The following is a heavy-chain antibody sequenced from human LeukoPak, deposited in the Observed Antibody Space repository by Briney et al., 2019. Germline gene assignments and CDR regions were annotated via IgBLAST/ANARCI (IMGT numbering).Heavy chain of an antibody. V-gene: IGHV3-74*01. Sequence: GGSLRLSCASAGFTFSNYLMHWGRQAPGKGLVWVSRITSDGSTTNYADSVKGRFTISRDNAKNTLYLQMNSLRAEDTAVYYCARSKTGTIDYWGQGTLVTVSS. J-gene: IGHJ4*02. CDR2: ITSDGSTT. D-gene: IGHD1/OR15-1a*01. CDR1: GFTFSNYL. CDR3: ARSKTGTIDY.